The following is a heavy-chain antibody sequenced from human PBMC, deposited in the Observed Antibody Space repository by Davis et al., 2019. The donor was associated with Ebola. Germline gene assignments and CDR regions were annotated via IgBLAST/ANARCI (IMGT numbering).Heavy chain of an antibody. CDR1: GFTFSSYS. J-gene: IGHJ6*02. CDR2: ISSSSSYI. CDR3: ARVGGRHVVVVPAAFNRDLGGMDV. D-gene: IGHD2-2*01. Sequence: PGGSLRLSCAASGFTFSSYSMNWVRQAPGKGLEWVSSISSSSSYIYYADSVKGRFTISRDNAKNSLYLQMNSLRAEDTAVYYCARVGGRHVVVVPAAFNRDLGGMDVWGQGTTVTVSS. V-gene: IGHV3-21*01.